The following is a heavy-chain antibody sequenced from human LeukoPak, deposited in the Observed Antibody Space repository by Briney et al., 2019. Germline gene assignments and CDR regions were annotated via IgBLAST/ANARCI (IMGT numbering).Heavy chain of an antibody. CDR1: GGSFSGYY. V-gene: IGHV4-34*01. CDR2: INHSGST. J-gene: IGHJ4*02. Sequence: SETLSLTCAVYGGSFSGYYWSWIRQPPGKGLEWIEEINHSGSTNYNPSLKSRVTISVDTSKNQFSLKLSSVTAADTAVYYCARGARILPFVYWGQGTLVTVSS. D-gene: IGHD1-26*01. CDR3: ARGARILPFVY.